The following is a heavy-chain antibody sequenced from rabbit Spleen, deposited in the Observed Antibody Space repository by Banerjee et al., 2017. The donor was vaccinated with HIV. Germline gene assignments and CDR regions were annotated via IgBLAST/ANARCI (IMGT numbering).Heavy chain of an antibody. J-gene: IGHJ6*01. CDR3: ARDAGTSFSTYGMDL. Sequence: QEQLVESGGGLVQPGGSLKLSCKASGFDFSAYGLSWVRQAPGKGLEWIACINIVTGKDVYATWAKGRFTISKTSSTTVTLQMTSLTAADTATYFCARDAGTSFSTYGMDLWGQGTLVTVS. D-gene: IGHD8-1*01. CDR2: INIVTGKD. CDR1: GFDFSAYG. V-gene: IGHV1S45*01.